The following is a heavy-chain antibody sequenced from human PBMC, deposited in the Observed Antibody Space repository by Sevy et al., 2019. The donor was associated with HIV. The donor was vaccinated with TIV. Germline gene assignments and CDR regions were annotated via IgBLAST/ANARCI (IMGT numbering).Heavy chain of an antibody. CDR2: ISYDGSNK. D-gene: IGHD2-15*01. V-gene: IGHV3-30*18. Sequence: GGFLRLSCAASGFTFSSYGMHWVRQAPGKGLEWVAVISYDGSNKYYTDSVKGRFTISRDNSKNALCLQMNSLRAEDTAVYYCAKDPPVVVSATKDAFDIWGHGTMVTVSS. J-gene: IGHJ3*02. CDR3: AKDPPVVVSATKDAFDI. CDR1: GFTFSSYG.